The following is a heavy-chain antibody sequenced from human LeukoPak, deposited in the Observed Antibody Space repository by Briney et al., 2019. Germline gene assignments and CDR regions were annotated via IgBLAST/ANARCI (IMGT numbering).Heavy chain of an antibody. CDR2: ISAYNGNT. Sequence: VASVKVSCKASGYTFTSYGISWVRQAPGQGLEWMGWISAYNGNTNYAQKLPGRVTMHTDTSTTTDYMELRSLRSADTAVYYCAREGALSFDYWGQGTLVTVSS. CDR1: GYTFTSYG. J-gene: IGHJ4*02. V-gene: IGHV1-18*01. CDR3: AREGALSFDY.